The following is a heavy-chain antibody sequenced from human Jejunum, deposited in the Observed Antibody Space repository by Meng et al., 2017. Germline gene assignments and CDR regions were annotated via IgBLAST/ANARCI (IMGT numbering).Heavy chain of an antibody. J-gene: IGHJ4*02. CDR2: TYYRSKWYI. V-gene: IGHV6-1*01. CDR3: AGGGLVRSTRGYFDY. Sequence: QIQLQQSGPGLVKPPQTLSPTCSISGESVSSNSAGWNWIRQSPSRGLEWLGRTYYRSKWYIDYAVSVKSRITINPDTSKNQFSLHLNSVTPEDTAVYYCAGGGLVRSTRGYFDYWGQGTLVTVSS. D-gene: IGHD1-26*01. CDR1: GESVSSNSAG.